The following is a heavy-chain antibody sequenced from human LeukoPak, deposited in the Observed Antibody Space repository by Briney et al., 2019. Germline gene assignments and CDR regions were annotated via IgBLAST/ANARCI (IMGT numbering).Heavy chain of an antibody. CDR3: AKELDTMFFDY. D-gene: IGHD3-10*02. CDR2: INSDGSST. J-gene: IGHJ4*02. V-gene: IGHV3-74*01. CDR1: GFTFSSYW. Sequence: GGSLRLSCAASGFTFSSYWVHWVRQAPGKGLVWVSRINSDGSSTSYADSVKGRFTISRDSGRKSVYLQMNSLTTDDTAFYFCAKELDTMFFDYWGQGALVTVSS.